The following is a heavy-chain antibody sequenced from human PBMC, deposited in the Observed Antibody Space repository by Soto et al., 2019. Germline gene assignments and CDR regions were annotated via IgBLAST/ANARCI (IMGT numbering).Heavy chain of an antibody. D-gene: IGHD4-17*01. V-gene: IGHV1-69*04. J-gene: IGHJ4*02. CDR3: AREGNGDYEKDY. CDR1: GGTFSSYT. CDR2: IIPILGIA. Sequence: ASVKVSCKASGGTFSSYTISWVRQAPGQGLEWMGRIIPILGIANYAQKFQGRVTITADKSTSTAYMELSSLRSEDTAVYYCAREGNGDYEKDYWGQGTLVTVSS.